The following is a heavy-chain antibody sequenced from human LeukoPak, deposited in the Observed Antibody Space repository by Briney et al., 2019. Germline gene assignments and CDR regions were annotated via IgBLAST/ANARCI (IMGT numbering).Heavy chain of an antibody. J-gene: IGHJ4*02. D-gene: IGHD2-15*01. CDR2: ILGAATA. V-gene: IGHV3-53*01. Sequence: GGSLRLSCAASGFTLSGDYMSWVRQAPGKVLECVSVILGAATAYHTASGKGRLTISRDNSKNTLYLQMNSLRAEDTAVYYCARAIQFGGYFDCWGQGTLVTVST. CDR1: GFTLSGDY. CDR3: ARAIQFGGYFDC.